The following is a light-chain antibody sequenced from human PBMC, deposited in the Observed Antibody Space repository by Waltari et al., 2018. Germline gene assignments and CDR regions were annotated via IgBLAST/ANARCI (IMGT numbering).Light chain of an antibody. Sequence: SALTQPASVSGAPGQSVTISCIEISSDVGDYPLLSWYQRPPGGAPKLLIYEVSKRPSGVSNRFSGSKSGETASLTISGLQAEDEADYYCCAFAGRGIYVFGSGTQVTVL. J-gene: IGLJ1*01. CDR2: EVS. V-gene: IGLV2-23*02. CDR3: CAFAGRGIYV. CDR1: SSDVGDYPL.